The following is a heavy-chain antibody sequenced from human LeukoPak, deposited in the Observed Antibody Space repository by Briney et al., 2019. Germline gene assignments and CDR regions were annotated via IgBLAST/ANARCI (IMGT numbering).Heavy chain of an antibody. V-gene: IGHV3-23*01. CDR3: AKVRDSATVTGRFDN. CDR1: GFTFSNYA. CDR2: ISGGGGST. J-gene: IGHJ5*02. Sequence: HPGGSLRLSCAASGFTFSNYALSWVRQAPGKGLEWVSGISGGGGSTYYADSVKGRLTISRDKSKNTLYLQMDSLRAEDTAVYYCAKVRDSATVTGRFDNWGQGTMVTVSS. D-gene: IGHD4-17*01.